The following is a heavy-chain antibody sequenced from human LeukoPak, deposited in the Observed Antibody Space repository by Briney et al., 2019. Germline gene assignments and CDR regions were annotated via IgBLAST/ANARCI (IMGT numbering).Heavy chain of an antibody. D-gene: IGHD3-10*01. CDR1: GGSFSGYY. Sequence: PSETLSLTCAVYGGSFSGYYWSWIRQPPGKGLEWIGEINHRGSTNYNPSLKSRVTISVDTSKNQFSLKLSSVTAADTAVYYCARFNLPRYYYGSGSYRYYFDYWGQGTLVTVSS. V-gene: IGHV4-34*01. J-gene: IGHJ4*02. CDR3: ARFNLPRYYYGSGSYRYYFDY. CDR2: INHRGST.